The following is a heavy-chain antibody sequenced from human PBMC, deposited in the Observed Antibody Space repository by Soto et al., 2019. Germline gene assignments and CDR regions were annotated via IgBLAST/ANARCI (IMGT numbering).Heavy chain of an antibody. CDR1: GFTFSSYG. CDR2: IWYDGSNK. J-gene: IGHJ4*02. V-gene: IGHV3-33*01. CDR3: ARDLVHGLLWFGEGVDY. Sequence: QVQLVESGGGVVQPGRSLRLSCAASGFTFSSYGMHWVCQAPGKGLEWVAVIWYDGSNKYYADSVKGRFTISRDNSKNTLYLQMNSLRAEDTAVYYCARDLVHGLLWFGEGVDYWGQGTLVTVSS. D-gene: IGHD3-10*01.